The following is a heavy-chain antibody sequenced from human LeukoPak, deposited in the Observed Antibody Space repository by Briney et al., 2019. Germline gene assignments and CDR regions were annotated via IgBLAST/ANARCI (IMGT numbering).Heavy chain of an antibody. D-gene: IGHD6-13*01. Sequence: SETLSLTCTVSGGSISSYYWSWIRQPPGKGLEWIGYIYYSGSTNYNPSLKSRVTISVDTSKNQFSLKLSSVTAADTAVYYCARGPSSSWYENDYWGQGTLVTVSS. CDR3: ARGPSSSWYENDY. CDR1: GGSISSYY. CDR2: IYYSGST. J-gene: IGHJ4*02. V-gene: IGHV4-59*01.